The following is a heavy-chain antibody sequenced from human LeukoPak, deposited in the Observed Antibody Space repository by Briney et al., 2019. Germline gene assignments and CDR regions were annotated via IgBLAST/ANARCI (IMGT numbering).Heavy chain of an antibody. J-gene: IGHJ5*02. D-gene: IGHD3-10*01. Sequence: SVKVSCKASGGTFSSYAISWVRQAPGQGLEWMGGIIPIFGTANYAQKFQGRVTITTDESTSTAYMELSSLRSEDTAVYYCARLRSMVRGSHPLDRWGQGTLVTVSS. CDR1: GGTFSSYA. CDR3: ARLRSMVRGSHPLDR. CDR2: IIPIFGTA. V-gene: IGHV1-69*05.